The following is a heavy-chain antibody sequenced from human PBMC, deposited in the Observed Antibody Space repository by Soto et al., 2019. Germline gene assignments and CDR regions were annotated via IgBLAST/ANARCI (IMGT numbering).Heavy chain of an antibody. CDR1: GGSISSGGCY. D-gene: IGHD2-15*01. V-gene: IGHV4-31*03. CDR2: IHYSGGT. CDR3: ARDRTNGRTLVADAFDI. J-gene: IGHJ3*02. Sequence: SETLALTGTVSGGSISSGGCYWSWILQHPGKGLEWIGYIHYSGGTYYNPSLKSRFTISVDTSKNRFSLKVTSVTAADTAVYYCARDRTNGRTLVADAFDIWGQGTMVTVSS.